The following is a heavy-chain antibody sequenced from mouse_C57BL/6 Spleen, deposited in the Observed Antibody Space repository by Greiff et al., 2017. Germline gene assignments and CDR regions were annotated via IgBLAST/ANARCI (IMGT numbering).Heavy chain of an antibody. CDR3: AIGDYGNYGVDY. Sequence: QVQLQQPGAELVRPGSSVKLSCKASGYTFTSYWMDWVKQRPGQGLEWIGNIYPSDSETHYNQKFKDKATLTVDKSSSTAYMQLSSLTSEDSAVYYCAIGDYGNYGVDYWGQGTTLTVSS. CDR2: IYPSDSET. D-gene: IGHD2-1*01. J-gene: IGHJ2*01. V-gene: IGHV1-61*01. CDR1: GYTFTSYW.